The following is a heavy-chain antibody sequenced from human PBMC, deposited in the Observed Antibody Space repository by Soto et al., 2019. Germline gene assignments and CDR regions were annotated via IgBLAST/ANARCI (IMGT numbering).Heavy chain of an antibody. D-gene: IGHD3-10*01. CDR3: ARRGVLPDY. V-gene: IGHV1-18*01. Sequence: ASVKVSCKTSGYTFTNCGISWVRQAPGQGLEWMGWISADNGNTNYARNLQGRVTMTTDTSTGTSYMVLRSLTSDDTAVYYCARRGVLPDYWGQGTLVTVSS. CDR1: GYTFTNCG. J-gene: IGHJ4*02. CDR2: ISADNGNT.